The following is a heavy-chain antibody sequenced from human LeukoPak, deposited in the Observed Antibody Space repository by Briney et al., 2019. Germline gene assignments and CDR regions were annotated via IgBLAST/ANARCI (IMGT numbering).Heavy chain of an antibody. V-gene: IGHV4-59*01. D-gene: IGHD1-1*01. Sequence: SETLSLTCTVSGGSISSYCWSWIRQPPGKGLEWIGYISYSGSTNFNPSLKSRVTISVDTSKNQFSLKLSSVTAADTAVYYCAREGTAGTNLNWFDPWGQGTLVTVSS. CDR2: ISYSGST. CDR3: AREGTAGTNLNWFDP. CDR1: GGSISSYC. J-gene: IGHJ5*02.